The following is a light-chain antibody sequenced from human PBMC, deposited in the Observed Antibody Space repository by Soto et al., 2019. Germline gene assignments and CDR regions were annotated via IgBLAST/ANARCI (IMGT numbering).Light chain of an antibody. J-gene: IGLJ1*01. CDR1: SSDVGGYYS. V-gene: IGLV2-8*01. CDR3: SSSAGRINLAV. CDR2: EVT. Sequence: QSALTQPPSASGSPGQSVTISCTGTSSDVGGYYSVSWYQQRPGKAPKLIIYEVTKRPSGVPDRFSGSKSGSTASLTVSGLQADHQADYCCSSSAGRINLAVFGTGTK.